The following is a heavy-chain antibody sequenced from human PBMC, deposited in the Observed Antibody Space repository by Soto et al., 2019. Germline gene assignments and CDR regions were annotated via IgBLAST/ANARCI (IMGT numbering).Heavy chain of an antibody. Sequence: GASVKVSCKASGGTFSSYAISWVRQAPGQGLEWMGWMNPNSGNTGYAQKFQGRVTMTRNTSISTAYMELSSLRSEDTAVYYCARGRVDWLEYWGQGTLVTVSS. CDR2: MNPNSGNT. J-gene: IGHJ4*02. CDR1: GGTFSSYA. D-gene: IGHD3-9*01. V-gene: IGHV1-8*02. CDR3: ARGRVDWLEY.